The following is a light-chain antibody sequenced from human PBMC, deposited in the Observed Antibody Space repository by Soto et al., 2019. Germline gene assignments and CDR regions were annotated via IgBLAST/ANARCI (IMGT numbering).Light chain of an antibody. J-gene: IGKJ5*01. CDR3: QQCNNWPPIT. V-gene: IGKV3-11*01. CDR2: DVS. CDR1: QSVTKC. Sequence: EIVLTQSPATLSLSPGERATLSCRASQSVTKCLAWHQQKPGQAPRLLIYDVSSRAPGIAARFSGSGSGTDFTLTISSLEPEDFAVYYCQQCNNWPPITFGQGTRLEIK.